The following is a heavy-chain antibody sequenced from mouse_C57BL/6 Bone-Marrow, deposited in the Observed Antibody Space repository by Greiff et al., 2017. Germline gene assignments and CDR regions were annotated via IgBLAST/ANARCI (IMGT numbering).Heavy chain of an antibody. D-gene: IGHD2-3*01. J-gene: IGHJ4*01. CDR2: IWGDGST. CDR1: GFSLTSYG. Sequence: VHLVESGPGLVAPSQSLSITCTVSGFSLTSYGVSWVRQPPGKGLEWLGVIWGDGSTNYHSALISRLSISKDNSKSQVFVKLNSLQTDDTATYYCAKPLMVSHYYAMDYWGQGTSVTVSS. V-gene: IGHV2-3*01. CDR3: AKPLMVSHYYAMDY.